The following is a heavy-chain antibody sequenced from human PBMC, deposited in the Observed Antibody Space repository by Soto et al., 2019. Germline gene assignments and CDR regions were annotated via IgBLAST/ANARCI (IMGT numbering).Heavy chain of an antibody. CDR3: ARAGGLGAVAADY. CDR2: IYHSGST. D-gene: IGHD6-19*01. CDR1: GGSISSGGYS. V-gene: IGHV4-30-2*01. Sequence: QLQLQESGSGLVKPSQTLSLTCAVSGGSISSGGYSWSWIRQPPGKGLEWIGYIYHSGSTYYNPSLKSRVTISVDRSKNQFSLRLSSVTAADTAVYYCARAGGLGAVAADYWGQGTLVTVSS. J-gene: IGHJ4*02.